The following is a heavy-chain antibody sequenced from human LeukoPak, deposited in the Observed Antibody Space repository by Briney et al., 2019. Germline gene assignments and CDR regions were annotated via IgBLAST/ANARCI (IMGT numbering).Heavy chain of an antibody. V-gene: IGHV3-30*02. J-gene: IGHJ6*03. CDR3: AKEASGSYSYYYYYYMDV. CDR1: GFTFSSYG. Sequence: GGSLRLSCAASGFTFSSYGMHWVRQAPGKGLEWVAFIRYDGSNKYYADYVKGRFTISRDNSKNTLYLQMNSLRAEDTAVYYCAKEASGSYSYYYYYYMDVWGKGTTVTVSS. D-gene: IGHD1-26*01. CDR2: IRYDGSNK.